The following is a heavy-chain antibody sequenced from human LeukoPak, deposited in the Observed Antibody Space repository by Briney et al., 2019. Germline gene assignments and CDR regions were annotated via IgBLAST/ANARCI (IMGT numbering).Heavy chain of an antibody. J-gene: IGHJ4*02. D-gene: IGHD3-16*02. CDR3: ASHTPYDYVWGSYREKYYFDY. V-gene: IGHV4-39*01. CDR2: IYYSGST. CDR1: GGSISSSSYY. Sequence: PSETLSLTCTVSGGSISSSSYYWGWIRQPPGKELEWIGSIYYSGSTYYNPSLKRRVTISVDTSKNQFSLKLSSVTAADTAVYYSASHTPYDYVWGSYREKYYFDYWGQGTLVTVSS.